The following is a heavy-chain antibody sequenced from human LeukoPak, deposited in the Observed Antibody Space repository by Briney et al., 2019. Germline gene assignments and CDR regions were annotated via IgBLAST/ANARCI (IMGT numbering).Heavy chain of an antibody. CDR3: ARATQLYCSSTSCTIFDY. J-gene: IGHJ4*02. V-gene: IGHV4-59*01. Sequence: SETLSLTCTVSGGSISSYYWSWIRQPPGKGLEWIGYIYYSGSTNYNPSLKSRVTISVDTSKNQFSLKLSSVTAADTAVYYCARATQLYCSSTSCTIFDYWGQGTLVTVSS. CDR1: GGSISSYY. CDR2: IYYSGST. D-gene: IGHD2-2*01.